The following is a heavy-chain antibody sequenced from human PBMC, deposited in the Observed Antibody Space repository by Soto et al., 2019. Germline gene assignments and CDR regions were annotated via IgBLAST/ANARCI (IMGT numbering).Heavy chain of an antibody. CDR3: APGVFDY. CDR1: GFTFSNYA. J-gene: IGHJ4*02. CDR2: ISGSDGST. V-gene: IGHV3-23*01. D-gene: IGHD3-10*01. Sequence: EVQLLESGGGLVQPGGSLRLSCAASGFTFSNYAMSWVRQAPGKGLEWVSAISGSDGSTYYAGSVKGRFTISRDNSKNPLYLQMNSLRAEDTDVYYCAPGVFDYWGQGILVTVSS.